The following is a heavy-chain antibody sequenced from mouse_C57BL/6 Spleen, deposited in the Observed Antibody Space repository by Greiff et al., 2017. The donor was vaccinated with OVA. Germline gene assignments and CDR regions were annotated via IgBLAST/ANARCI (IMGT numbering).Heavy chain of an antibody. Sequence: QVQLQQSGAELVRPGTSVKVSCKASGYAFTNYLIEWVKQRPGQGLEWIGVINPGSGGTNYNEKFKGKATLTADKSSSTAYMQLSSLTSEDSAVYFCARDYYYGSSYAWFAYWGQGTLVTVSA. CDR1: GYAFTNYL. CDR3: ARDYYYGSSYAWFAY. D-gene: IGHD1-1*01. J-gene: IGHJ3*01. V-gene: IGHV1-54*01. CDR2: INPGSGGT.